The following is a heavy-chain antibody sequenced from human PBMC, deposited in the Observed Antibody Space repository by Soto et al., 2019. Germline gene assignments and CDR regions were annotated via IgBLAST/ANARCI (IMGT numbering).Heavy chain of an antibody. CDR2: INHSGST. D-gene: IGHD3-9*01. V-gene: IGHV4-34*01. CDR3: GRLEGLATISFYFDY. CDR1: GGSFSGYY. J-gene: IGHJ4*02. Sequence: NPSETLSLTCAVYGGSFSGYYWSWIRQPPGKGLEWIGEINHSGSTNYNPSLKSRVTISVDTSKNQFSLKLSSVTAADTAVYYCGRLEGLATISFYFDYWGQGALVTVSS.